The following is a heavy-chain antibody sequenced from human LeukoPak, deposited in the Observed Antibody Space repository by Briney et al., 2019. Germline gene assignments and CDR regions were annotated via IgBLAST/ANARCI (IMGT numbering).Heavy chain of an antibody. V-gene: IGHV3-23*01. D-gene: IGHD3-22*01. CDR3: AKPRRTMIVVEAFDI. J-gene: IGHJ3*02. CDR2: ISYSGGST. CDR1: GFTFSNYA. Sequence: GGSLRLSCAASGFTFSNYAMSWVRQAPGKGLEWVSGISYSGGSTYYGDSVKGRFTMSRDNSKNTLYLQMNSLRAEDTAVYYCAKPRRTMIVVEAFDIWGQGTMVTVSS.